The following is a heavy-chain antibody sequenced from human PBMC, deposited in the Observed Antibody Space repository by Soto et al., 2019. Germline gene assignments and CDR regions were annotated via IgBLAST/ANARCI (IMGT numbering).Heavy chain of an antibody. J-gene: IGHJ5*02. CDR1: GGSISSGGYY. V-gene: IGHV4-31*03. CDR2: IYNSGST. CDR3: ARDPAP. Sequence: QVQLQESGPRLVKASQTLSLTCTVSGGSISSGGYYWSWIRQHPGKGLEWIGYIYNSGSTYYSPTLKSRVTISADTSKNQLSLKLSSVTAADTAVYYCARDPAPWGQGTLVTVSS.